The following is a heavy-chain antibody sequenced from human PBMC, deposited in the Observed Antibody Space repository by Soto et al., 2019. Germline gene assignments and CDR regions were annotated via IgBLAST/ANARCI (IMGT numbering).Heavy chain of an antibody. J-gene: IGHJ6*02. V-gene: IGHV1-2*04. CDR2: INPNSGGT. CDR3: AVGYYDFWSGSYGMDV. D-gene: IGHD3-3*01. CDR1: GYTFTGYY. Sequence: GASVKVSCKASGYTFTGYYMHWVRQAPGQGLEWMGWINPNSGGTNYAQKFQGWVTMTRDTSISTAYMELSRLRSDDTAVYYCAVGYYDFWSGSYGMDVWGQGTTVTVSS.